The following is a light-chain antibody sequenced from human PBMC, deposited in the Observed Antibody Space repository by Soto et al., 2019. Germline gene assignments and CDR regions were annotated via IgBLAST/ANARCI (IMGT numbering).Light chain of an antibody. CDR1: QSVSTY. CDR2: DAS. V-gene: IGKV3-11*01. Sequence: EIFLTQSPATLSLSPGERATLSCRASQSVSTYLAWYQQKPGQAPRLLIYDASTRATGIPARFSGSGSGTDFTLTISSLEPEDFAVYYCQQRGNWPRAFGQGTKVYIK. CDR3: QQRGNWPRA. J-gene: IGKJ1*01.